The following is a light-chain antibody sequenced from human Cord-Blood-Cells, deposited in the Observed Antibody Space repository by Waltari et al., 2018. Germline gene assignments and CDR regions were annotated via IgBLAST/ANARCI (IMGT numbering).Light chain of an antibody. Sequence: IQMTHSPSSLSASVGDRVTITCQASQDSSNALNWYQQKPGKAPKLLIYDASNLETGVPSRFSGSGSGTDFTFTCSSLQPEDIATYYCQQYDNLPLTFGGGTKVEIK. J-gene: IGKJ4*01. CDR2: DAS. CDR3: QQYDNLPLT. CDR1: QDSSNA. V-gene: IGKV1-33*01.